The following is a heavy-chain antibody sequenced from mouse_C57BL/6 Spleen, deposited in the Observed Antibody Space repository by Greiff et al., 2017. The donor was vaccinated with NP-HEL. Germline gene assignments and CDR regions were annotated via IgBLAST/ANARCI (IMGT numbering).Heavy chain of an antibody. V-gene: IGHV1-64*01. J-gene: IGHJ2*01. CDR3: ARSYYYGTHFDY. D-gene: IGHD1-1*01. CDR1: GYTFTSYW. CDR2: IHPNSGST. Sequence: VQLQQSGAELVKPGASVKLSCKASGYTFTSYWMHWVKQRPGQGLEWIGMIHPNSGSTNYNEKFKSKATLTVDKSSSTAYMQLSSLTSEDSAVYYCARSYYYGTHFDYWGQGTTLTVSS.